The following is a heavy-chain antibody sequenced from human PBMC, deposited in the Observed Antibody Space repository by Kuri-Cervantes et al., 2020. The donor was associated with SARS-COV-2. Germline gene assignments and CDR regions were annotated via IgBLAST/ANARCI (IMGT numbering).Heavy chain of an antibody. J-gene: IGHJ4*02. CDR1: GFTLNSYW. Sequence: AGSLRPACAASGFTLNSYWMHWVCQAPGKGIVWVSRINSDGSSTSYADSVKGRFTISRDNAKNTLYLQMNSLRGEDTAVYYCASRKGTDTEYYDSSGFIYWGQGTLVTVSS. V-gene: IGHV3-74*01. D-gene: IGHD3-22*01. CDR3: ASRKGTDTEYYDSSGFIY. CDR2: INSDGSST.